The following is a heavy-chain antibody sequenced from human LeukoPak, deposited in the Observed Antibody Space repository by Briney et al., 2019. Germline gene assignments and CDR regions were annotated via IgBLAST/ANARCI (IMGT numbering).Heavy chain of an antibody. CDR2: TYYRSTWYN. CDR3: ARRLTQYDCFDP. CDR1: GDSVSSNSVT. Sequence: SQTLSLTCALSGDSVSSNSVTWSWIRQSPSRGLEWLGRTYYRSTWYNDHAVSVRGRITVNPDTSKNQFSLHLNSVTPEDTAVYYCARRLTQYDCFDPWGQGILVTVSS. D-gene: IGHD2-2*01. V-gene: IGHV6-1*01. J-gene: IGHJ5*02.